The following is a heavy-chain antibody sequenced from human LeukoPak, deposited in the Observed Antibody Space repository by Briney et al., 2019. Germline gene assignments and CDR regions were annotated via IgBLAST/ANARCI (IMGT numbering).Heavy chain of an antibody. J-gene: IGHJ3*02. CDR3: ARDSFAFDI. V-gene: IGHV4-59*01. Sequence: SETLSLTCTVSGGSISSYYWSWIRQPPGKGREWIGYIYYSGTTNYNPSLRSRVTISVDTSKNQFSLKLNSVTAADTAVYYCARDSFAFDIWGQGTMVTVSS. CDR2: IYYSGTT. CDR1: GGSISSYY.